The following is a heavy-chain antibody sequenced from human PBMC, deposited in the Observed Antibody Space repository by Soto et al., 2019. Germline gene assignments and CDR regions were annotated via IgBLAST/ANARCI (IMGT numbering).Heavy chain of an antibody. CDR3: ARDRGYDFWSGYYYHYYGMDV. V-gene: IGHV3-48*02. CDR1: GFTFSSYS. D-gene: IGHD3-3*01. Sequence: EVQLVESGGGLVQPGGSLRLSCAASGFTFSSYSMNWVRQAPGKGLEWVSYISSSSSTIYYADSVKGRFTISRDNAKNSLYLQMNSLRDEDTAVYYCARDRGYDFWSGYYYHYYGMDVWGQGTTVTVSS. J-gene: IGHJ6*02. CDR2: ISSSSSTI.